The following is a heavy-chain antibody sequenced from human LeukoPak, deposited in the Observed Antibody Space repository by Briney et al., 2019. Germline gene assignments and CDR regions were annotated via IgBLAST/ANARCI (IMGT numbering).Heavy chain of an antibody. CDR2: IYTSGST. Sequence: RTSETLSLTCTVSGGSISSYYWSWIRQPAGKELKWIGRIYTSGSTNYNPSLKSRVTMSVDTSKNQFSLKLSSVTAADTAVYYCARAPSGTDFDYWGQGTLVTVSS. CDR3: ARAPSGTDFDY. J-gene: IGHJ4*02. V-gene: IGHV4-4*07. CDR1: GGSISSYY. D-gene: IGHD2-2*01.